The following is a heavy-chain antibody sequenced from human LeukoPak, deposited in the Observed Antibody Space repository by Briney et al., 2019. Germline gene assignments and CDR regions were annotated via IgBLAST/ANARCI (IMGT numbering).Heavy chain of an antibody. V-gene: IGHV1-18*01. Sequence: ASVKVSCKASGYTFTSYGISWVRQAPGQGLEWMGRISAYNGNTNYAQKLQGRVTMTTDTSTSTAYMELRSLRSDDTAVYYCARGSIAVAGMGNFDYWGQGTLVTVSS. CDR3: ARGSIAVAGMGNFDY. CDR1: GYTFTSYG. J-gene: IGHJ4*02. D-gene: IGHD6-19*01. CDR2: ISAYNGNT.